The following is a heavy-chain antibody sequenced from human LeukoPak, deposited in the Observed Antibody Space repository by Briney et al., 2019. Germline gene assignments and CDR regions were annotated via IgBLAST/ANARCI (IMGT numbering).Heavy chain of an antibody. J-gene: IGHJ5*02. D-gene: IGHD3-10*01. Sequence: SVSLSCTASGVSFSIYTISCGCGGPGQGLGWVGGIIPIFGTANYAHTFQGRVTITAAEDTSTAYMELRSLRSEDTAVCYCARGLSLIACGSGQYYICFDPWGQGTLVTVSS. V-gene: IGHV1-69*13. CDR1: GVSFSIYT. CDR2: IIPIFGTA. CDR3: ARGLSLIACGSGQYYICFDP.